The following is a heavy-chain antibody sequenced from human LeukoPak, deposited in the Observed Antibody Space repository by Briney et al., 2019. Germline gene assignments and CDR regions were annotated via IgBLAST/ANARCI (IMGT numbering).Heavy chain of an antibody. CDR1: GFTFSSYT. J-gene: IGHJ4*02. Sequence: PGGSLRLPCAASGFTFSSYTMNWVRQAPGKGLEWVSYITSSSSTIYYADSVKGRFTISRDNAKNSLYLQMNSLIAADTAVYYCARKYYYDSSGYITTDLAFWGQGTLVTVSS. CDR3: ARKYYYDSSGYITTDLAF. V-gene: IGHV3-48*04. D-gene: IGHD3-22*01. CDR2: ITSSSSTI.